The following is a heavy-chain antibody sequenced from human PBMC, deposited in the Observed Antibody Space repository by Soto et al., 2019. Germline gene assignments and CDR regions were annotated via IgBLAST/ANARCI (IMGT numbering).Heavy chain of an antibody. D-gene: IGHD5-12*01. CDR3: ARGPRDGYNLGIFVY. V-gene: IGHV4-4*07. Sequence: SETLSLTFTVSCGSISSYYWSWIRQPAGKGLEWIGRIYTSGSTNYNPSLKSRVTISVDTSKNQFSLKLSSVTAADTAVYYRARGPRDGYNLGIFVYWGQGTLVIVSS. J-gene: IGHJ4*02. CDR2: IYTSGST. CDR1: CGSISSYY.